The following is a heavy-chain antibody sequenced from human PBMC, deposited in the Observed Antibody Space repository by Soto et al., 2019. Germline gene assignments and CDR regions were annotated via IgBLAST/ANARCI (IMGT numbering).Heavy chain of an antibody. CDR3: AKDIWLDYSFDY. Sequence: GGSLRLSCASSGFTFSSYAMSWVRQAPGKGLEWVSAISGSGGSTYYADSVKGRFTISRDNSKNTLYLQMNSLRAEDTAVYYCAKDIWLDYSFDYWGQGTLVTVSS. J-gene: IGHJ4*02. V-gene: IGHV3-23*01. CDR1: GFTFSSYA. D-gene: IGHD3-9*01. CDR2: ISGSGGST.